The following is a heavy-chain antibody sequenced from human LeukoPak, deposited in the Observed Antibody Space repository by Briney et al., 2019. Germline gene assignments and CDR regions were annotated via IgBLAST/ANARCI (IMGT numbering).Heavy chain of an antibody. CDR3: ARAGGWAREDYKADAFHI. CDR1: GYTFTSYG. V-gene: IGHV1-18*01. D-gene: IGHD6-19*01. CDR2: ISVYKGDT. Sequence: ASVKVSCKASGYTFTSYGISWVRQAPGQGLEWMGWISVYKGDTIYAQKLQGRVTMTTDTSTSTAYMEVRSLRSDDTAAYYCARAGGWAREDYKADAFHIWGQGTMVTVSS. J-gene: IGHJ3*02.